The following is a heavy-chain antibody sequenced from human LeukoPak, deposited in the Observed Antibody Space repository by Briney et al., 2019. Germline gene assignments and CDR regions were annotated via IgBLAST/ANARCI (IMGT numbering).Heavy chain of an antibody. CDR3: ARLTYGYNSGLDY. J-gene: IGHJ4*02. CDR2: IYSGGST. CDR1: GFTVSSNY. Sequence: GGSLRLSCAASGFTVSSNYMSWVRQAPGEGLEWVSVIYSGGSTYYADSVKGRFTISRDNSKNTLYLQMNSLRAEDTAVYYCARLTYGYNSGLDYWGQGTLVTVSS. D-gene: IGHD5-24*01. V-gene: IGHV3-66*02.